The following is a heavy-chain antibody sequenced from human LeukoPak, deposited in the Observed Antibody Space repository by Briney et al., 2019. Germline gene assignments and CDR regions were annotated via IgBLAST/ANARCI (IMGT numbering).Heavy chain of an antibody. D-gene: IGHD6-19*01. Sequence: GGTLRLSCAASGFTFSSYDMTWVRQASGRGLEWVSSIWPSGDNTYYGDSVKGRFTISRDNSKNTVYLQMNNMRVDDTAVYYCARVAGWHWFDPWGQGTLVTVSS. V-gene: IGHV3-23*01. CDR3: ARVAGWHWFDP. CDR2: IWPSGDNT. J-gene: IGHJ5*02. CDR1: GFTFSSYD.